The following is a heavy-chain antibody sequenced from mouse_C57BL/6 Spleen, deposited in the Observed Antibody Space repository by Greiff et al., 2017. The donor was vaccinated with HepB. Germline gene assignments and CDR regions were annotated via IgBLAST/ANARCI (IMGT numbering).Heavy chain of an antibody. D-gene: IGHD3-2*02. CDR3: ARSRQLRQPSLFAY. J-gene: IGHJ3*01. CDR1: GYAFSSSW. V-gene: IGHV1-82*01. CDR2: IYPGDGDT. Sequence: VQLQQSGPELVKPGASVKISCKASGYAFSSSWMNWVKQRPGKGLEWIGRIYPGDGDTNYNGKFKGKATLTADRSSSTAYMQLSSLTSEDSAVYFCARSRQLRQPSLFAYWGQGTLVTVSA.